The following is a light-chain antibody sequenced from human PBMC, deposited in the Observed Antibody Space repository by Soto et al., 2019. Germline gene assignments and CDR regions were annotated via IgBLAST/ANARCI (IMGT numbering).Light chain of an antibody. CDR2: EVS. CDR1: SNGVGGYNF. V-gene: IGLV2-8*01. Sequence: QSALAQPPSASGSPGQSVTISCAGTSNGVGGYNFVSWYQQHPGKAPKLIIFEVSKRPSGVPDRFSGSKFGNTASLTVSGLQAEDEADYYCSSYAGNNIFYVFGTGTKLTVL. J-gene: IGLJ1*01. CDR3: SSYAGNNIFYV.